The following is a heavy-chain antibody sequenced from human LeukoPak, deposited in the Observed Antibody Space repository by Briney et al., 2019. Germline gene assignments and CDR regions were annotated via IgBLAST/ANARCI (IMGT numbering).Heavy chain of an antibody. V-gene: IGHV4-59*08. CDR3: ARRNGRLEFDY. J-gene: IGHJ4*02. CDR2: VYYTGST. Sequence: SETLSLTCTVSSGSISRDYWSWIRQPPGKGLEWIGYVYYTGSTNYNPSLKSRVTISLDTSKNQFSLKLSSVTAADTAVYYCARRNGRLEFDYWGQGTLVTVSS. CDR1: SGSISRDY. D-gene: IGHD1-1*01.